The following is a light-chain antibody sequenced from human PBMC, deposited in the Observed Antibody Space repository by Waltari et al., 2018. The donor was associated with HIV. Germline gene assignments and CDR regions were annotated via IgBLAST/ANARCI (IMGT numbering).Light chain of an antibody. CDR2: AAS. CDR3: QQSYSTPRT. V-gene: IGKV1-39*01. J-gene: IGKJ1*01. Sequence: DIQMTQSPSSLSASVGDRVTITCRASQSLSSYLNWYQQKPGKAPKLRIYAASSLQSGVPSRFSVSGSGTDFTLTISSLQPEDFATYYCQQSYSTPRTFGQGTKVEIK. CDR1: QSLSSY.